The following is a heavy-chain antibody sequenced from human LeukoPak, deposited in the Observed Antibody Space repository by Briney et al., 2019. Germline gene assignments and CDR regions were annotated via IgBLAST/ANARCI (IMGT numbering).Heavy chain of an antibody. CDR1: GFTFSNAW. Sequence: GGSLRLSCAASGFTFSNAWMAWVRQAPGKGLVFVGRIRNKSDGGTADSADPPKGRFTISSDDSTNTLYLQMNSLETEDTAVYYCTTWGGSFSRYWGQGTLVTVSS. J-gene: IGHJ4*02. V-gene: IGHV3-15*01. CDR2: IRNKSDGGTA. CDR3: TTWGGSFSRY. D-gene: IGHD1-26*01.